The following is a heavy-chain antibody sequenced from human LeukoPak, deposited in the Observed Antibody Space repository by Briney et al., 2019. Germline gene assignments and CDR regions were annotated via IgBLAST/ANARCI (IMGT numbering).Heavy chain of an antibody. CDR2: IYYSGST. J-gene: IGHJ4*02. D-gene: IGHD3-16*02. Sequence: SETLSLTCTVSGGSIGSYYWSWIRQPPGKGLEWIGYIYYSGSTNYNPSLKSRVTISVDTSKNQFSLKLSSVTAADTAVYYCASHYDYVWGSYRNWGQGTLVTVSS. CDR1: GGSIGSYY. CDR3: ASHYDYVWGSYRN. V-gene: IGHV4-59*01.